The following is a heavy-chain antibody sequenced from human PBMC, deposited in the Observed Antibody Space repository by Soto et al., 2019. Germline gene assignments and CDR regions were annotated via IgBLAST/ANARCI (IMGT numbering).Heavy chain of an antibody. Sequence: PSETLSLTCTVSGGSISSGDYYWSWIRQPPGKRLEWIGYIYYSGRTYSNPSLKGRVTMSVDTSKNQFSLKLSSVTAADTAVYYCARDLTGIAGGIWFGEPQGQPRGMDVWGQGTTVTVSS. CDR1: GGSISSGDYY. CDR3: ARDLTGIAGGIWFGEPQGQPRGMDV. D-gene: IGHD3-10*01. J-gene: IGHJ6*02. CDR2: IYYSGRT. V-gene: IGHV4-30-4*01.